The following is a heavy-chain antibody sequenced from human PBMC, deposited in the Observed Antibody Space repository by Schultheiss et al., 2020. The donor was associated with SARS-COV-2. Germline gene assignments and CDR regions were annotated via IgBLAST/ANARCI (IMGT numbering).Heavy chain of an antibody. J-gene: IGHJ4*02. Sequence: GGSLRLSCAPSGFIFSGYWMSWVRQAPGKGLEWVANIKQDGSEKHYVDSVKGRFTISRDNAKNSLYLQMNSLRAEDTAVYYCARIYSSGWANYFDYWGQGTLVTVSS. D-gene: IGHD6-19*01. CDR3: ARIYSSGWANYFDY. CDR1: GFIFSGYW. V-gene: IGHV3-7*03. CDR2: IKQDGSEK.